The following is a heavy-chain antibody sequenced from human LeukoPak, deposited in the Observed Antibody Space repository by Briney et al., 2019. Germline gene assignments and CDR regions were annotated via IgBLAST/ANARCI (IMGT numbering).Heavy chain of an antibody. J-gene: IGHJ4*02. CDR2: VSSSGATT. D-gene: IGHD5-12*01. CDR3: ARAGSFYNGYGHYFDY. CDR1: GFTFSSYE. Sequence: PGGSLRLSCAASGFTFSSYELNWVRQAPGKGLEWISYVSSSGATTYYADSVKGRFTISRDNGKNSLHLQVNSLRVEDTAIYYCARAGSFYNGYGHYFDYWGQGTLVTVSP. V-gene: IGHV3-48*03.